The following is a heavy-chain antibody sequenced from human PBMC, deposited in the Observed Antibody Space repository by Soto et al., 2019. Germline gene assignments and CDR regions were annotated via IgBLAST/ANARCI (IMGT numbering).Heavy chain of an antibody. D-gene: IGHD3-10*01. CDR1: GFILSKYA. J-gene: IGHJ4*02. CDR3: AKAGGDC. CDR2: FTGSGGVT. Sequence: PGGSLRLSCAASGFILSKYAMSWVRQAPGKGLEWVSGFTGSGGVTSYADSVKGRFTISRDTPKNTFYLQMNSLRAEDTAVYYCAKAGGDCWGQGTPVTVSS. V-gene: IGHV3-23*01.